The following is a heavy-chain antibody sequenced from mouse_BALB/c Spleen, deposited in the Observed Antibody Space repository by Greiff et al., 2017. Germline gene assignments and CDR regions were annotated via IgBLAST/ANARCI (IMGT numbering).Heavy chain of an antibody. CDR1: GFSLTSYD. CDR2: IWTGGGT. J-gene: IGHJ3*01. V-gene: IGHV2-9-2*01. D-gene: IGHD2-10*01. CDR3: VSSPAYYGNYAFAY. Sequence: LVESGPGLVAPSQSLSITCTVSGFSLTSYDISWIRQPPGKGLEWLGVIWTGGGTNYNSAFMSRLSISKDNSKSQVFLKMNSLQTDDTAIYYCVSSPAYYGNYAFAYWGQGTLVTVSA.